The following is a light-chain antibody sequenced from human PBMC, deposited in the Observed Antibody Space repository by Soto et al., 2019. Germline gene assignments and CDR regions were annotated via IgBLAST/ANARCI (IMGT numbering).Light chain of an antibody. CDR3: QQYKSYSVT. V-gene: IGKV1-5*03. Sequence: IQMTQSPSTLSASVGDRVTISCRASQSLDKWLAWYQHKPGTAPKLLIYKASTLDNGVPSRFSGSGSGTEFILTISSLQPEDFATYYCQQYKSYSVTFGGGTTVEIK. CDR1: QSLDKW. J-gene: IGKJ4*01. CDR2: KAS.